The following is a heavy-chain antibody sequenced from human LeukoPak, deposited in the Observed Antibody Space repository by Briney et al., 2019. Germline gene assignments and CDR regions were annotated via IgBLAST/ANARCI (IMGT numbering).Heavy chain of an antibody. D-gene: IGHD3-16*01. CDR2: IYYSGGT. CDR1: GSSISSYY. CDR3: ARFVRGTYYFDY. V-gene: IGHV4-59*08. J-gene: IGHJ4*02. Sequence: SETLSLTCTVSGSSISSYYWSWIRQPPGKGLEWIGYIYYSGGTNYNPSLKSRVTISVDTSKNQFSLKLSSVTAADTAVYYCARFVRGTYYFDYWGQGTLVTVSS.